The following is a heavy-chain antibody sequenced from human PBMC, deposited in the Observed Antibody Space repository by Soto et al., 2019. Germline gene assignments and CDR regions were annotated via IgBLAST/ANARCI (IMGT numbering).Heavy chain of an antibody. J-gene: IGHJ4*02. D-gene: IGHD3-10*01. V-gene: IGHV3-66*01. CDR2: IYSGGTT. Sequence: PGGSLRLSCAASGFTVSSNYMSWVRQAPEKGLEWVSVIYSGGTTYYADSVKGRFAISRDNSKNTLYLQMNSLRAEDTAVYYCARDSGGAKWDYWGQGTLVTVSS. CDR1: GFTVSSNY. CDR3: ARDSGGAKWDY.